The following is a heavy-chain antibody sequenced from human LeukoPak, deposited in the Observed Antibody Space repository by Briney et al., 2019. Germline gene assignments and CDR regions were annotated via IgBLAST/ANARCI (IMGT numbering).Heavy chain of an antibody. CDR3: ARGPQYGSGSYYTLDY. CDR1: GYTFTGYY. Sequence: ASVKVSCKASGYTFTGYYMHWVRQAPGQGLEWMGWMNPNSGNTGYAQKFQGRVTMTRNTSISTAYMELSSLRSEDTAVYYCARGPQYGSGSYYTLDYWGQGTLVTVSS. J-gene: IGHJ4*02. CDR2: MNPNSGNT. V-gene: IGHV1-8*02. D-gene: IGHD3-10*01.